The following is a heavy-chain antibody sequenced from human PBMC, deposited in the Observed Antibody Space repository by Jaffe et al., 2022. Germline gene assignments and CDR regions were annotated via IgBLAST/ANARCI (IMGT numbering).Heavy chain of an antibody. CDR2: IRYDGSNK. D-gene: IGHD2-2*01. J-gene: IGHJ4*02. V-gene: IGHV3-30*02. CDR1: GFTFSSYG. Sequence: QVQLVESGGGVVQPGGSLRLSCAASGFTFSSYGMHWVRQAPGKGLEWVAFIRYDGSNKYYADSVKGRFTISRDNSKNTLYLQMNSLRAEDTAVYYCAKDPPGYCSSTSCYLDYWGQGTLVTVSS. CDR3: AKDPPGYCSSTSCYLDY.